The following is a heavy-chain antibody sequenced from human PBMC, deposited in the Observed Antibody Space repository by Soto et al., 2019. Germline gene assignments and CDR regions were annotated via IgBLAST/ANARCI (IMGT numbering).Heavy chain of an antibody. CDR3: ARSRNLDV. J-gene: IGHJ6*02. D-gene: IGHD1-1*01. Sequence: QVQVQQWGAGLLKPSETLSLTCAVYGGSFSENHWSWIRQPPGKGLEWIGEIQNTGGTNYSPSLKSRLTISVDRSKNQLSLTLTSVSAEDTAVYYCARSRNLDVWGQGTTVIVYS. CDR2: IQNTGGT. V-gene: IGHV4-34*01. CDR1: GGSFSENH.